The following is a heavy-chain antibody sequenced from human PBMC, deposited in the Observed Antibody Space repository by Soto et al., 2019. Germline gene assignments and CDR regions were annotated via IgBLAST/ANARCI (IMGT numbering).Heavy chain of an antibody. J-gene: IGHJ4*02. Sequence: SVKVSCKASGYTFSGFYMHWVRQAPGQGLEWMGWINPNSSGTKSAEKFQGRVTMTRDTSISTAYMELSRLTSDDTAVYYCASAAVTGTAGLDFWGQGTQVTVSS. D-gene: IGHD6-19*01. CDR1: GYTFSGFY. CDR3: ASAAVTGTAGLDF. V-gene: IGHV1-2*02. CDR2: INPNSSGT.